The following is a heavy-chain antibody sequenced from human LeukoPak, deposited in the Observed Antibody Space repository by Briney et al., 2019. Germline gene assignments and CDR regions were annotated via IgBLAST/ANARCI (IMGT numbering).Heavy chain of an antibody. CDR2: IIPIFGTA. V-gene: IGHV1-69*05. CDR3: ARDKAYYDFWSGNYYYYYYMDV. CDR1: GGTFSSYA. Sequence: ASVKVSCKASGGTFSSYAISWVRQAPGQGLEWMGGIIPIFGTANYAQKFQGRVTITTDESASTAYMELSSLRSEDTAVYYCARDKAYYDFWSGNYYYYYYMDVWGKGTTVTVSS. D-gene: IGHD3-3*01. J-gene: IGHJ6*03.